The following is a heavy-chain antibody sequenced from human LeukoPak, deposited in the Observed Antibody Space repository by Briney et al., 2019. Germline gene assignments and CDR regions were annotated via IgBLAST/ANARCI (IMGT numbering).Heavy chain of an antibody. CDR3: ARAPNFYYYYYYMDV. J-gene: IGHJ6*03. CDR1: GFTFNTYS. Sequence: PGGSLRLSCAASGFTFNTYSMSWVRQAPGKGLEWVAIISRTSESIFYADSLKGRFTISRDNAKNSLYLQMNGLRAEDTAVYYCARAPNFYYYYYYMDVWGKGTTVTVSS. V-gene: IGHV3-21*01. CDR2: ISRTSESI.